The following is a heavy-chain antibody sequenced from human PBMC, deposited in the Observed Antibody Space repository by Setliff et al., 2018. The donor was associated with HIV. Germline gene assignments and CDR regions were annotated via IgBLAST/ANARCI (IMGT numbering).Heavy chain of an antibody. D-gene: IGHD6-19*01. V-gene: IGHV4-61*09. Sequence: SETLSLTCTVSGGSISSGSYYWSWIRQPAGKGLEWIGHIYTSGSTSYNPSLKSRVTISVDTSKNQFSLKLSSVTAADTAVYYCARGLSSGWYGYWYFDLWGRGTLVTVSS. J-gene: IGHJ2*01. CDR1: GGSISSGSYY. CDR3: ARGLSSGWYGYWYFDL. CDR2: IYTSGST.